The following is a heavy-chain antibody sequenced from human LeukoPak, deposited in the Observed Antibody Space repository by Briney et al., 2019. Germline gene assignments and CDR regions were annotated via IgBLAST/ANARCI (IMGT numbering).Heavy chain of an antibody. CDR3: ARALSYYDFWSGHFDY. Sequence: TGGSLRLSCAASGFTFSSYWMSWVRRAPGKGLEWVANIKQDGSEKYYVDSVKGRFTIFRDNAKNSLYLQMNSLRAEDTAVNYCARALSYYDFWSGHFDYWGQGTLVTVSS. D-gene: IGHD3-3*01. J-gene: IGHJ4*02. V-gene: IGHV3-7*01. CDR2: IKQDGSEK. CDR1: GFTFSSYW.